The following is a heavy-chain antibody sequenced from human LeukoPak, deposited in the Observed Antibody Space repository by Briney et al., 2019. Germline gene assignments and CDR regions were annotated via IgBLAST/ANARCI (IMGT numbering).Heavy chain of an antibody. CDR3: ARARHLAGYRNTWYDY. CDR1: GFPFSNHD. Sequence: GGSLRLSCAASGFPFSNHDMHWVRQSAGKGLGWVSRIGIAGDTFSLGSVKGRFTVSRGNAKSSLYLQMNNLRAEDTAVYYCARARHLAGYRNTWYDYWGQGTLVTVSS. V-gene: IGHV3-13*01. D-gene: IGHD6-13*01. CDR2: IGIAGDT. J-gene: IGHJ4*02.